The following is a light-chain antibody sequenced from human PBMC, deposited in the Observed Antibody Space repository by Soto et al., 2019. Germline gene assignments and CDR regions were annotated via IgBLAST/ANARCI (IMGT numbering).Light chain of an antibody. J-gene: IGLJ2*01. V-gene: IGLV2-8*01. CDR1: SSDVGGYNY. Sequence: QSALTQPPSASGSPGQSVTISCTGTSSDVGGYNYVSWYQQHPGKAPKLMIYEVSNRPSGVPDRFSGSKSGNTASLTVSGLRAEDEADYYCTSYAGSNKLIFGGGTQLTVL. CDR3: TSYAGSNKLI. CDR2: EVS.